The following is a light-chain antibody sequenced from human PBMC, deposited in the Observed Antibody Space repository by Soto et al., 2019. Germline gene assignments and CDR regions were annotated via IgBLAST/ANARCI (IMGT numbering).Light chain of an antibody. J-gene: IGKJ4*01. CDR2: KAS. V-gene: IGKV1-5*03. CDR3: QQYNSYPLT. CDR1: QSINTY. Sequence: IRMTQSPSSLSASVGDRVTITCRASQSINTYLNWYQQKPGKAPKLLIYKASSLESGVPSRFSGSGSGTEFTLTISSLQPDDFATYYCQQYNSYPLTFGGGTKVDIK.